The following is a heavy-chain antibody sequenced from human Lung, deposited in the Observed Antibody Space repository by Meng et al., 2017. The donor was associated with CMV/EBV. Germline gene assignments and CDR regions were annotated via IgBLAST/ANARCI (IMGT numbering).Heavy chain of an antibody. CDR2: INPSNGGT. D-gene: IGHD5-24*01. V-gene: IGHV1-2*02. CDR1: GGTFSGYI. Sequence: ASVXVSXKASGGTFSGYIISWVRQAPGQGLEWMGWINPSNGGTKYVQKFQGRVTMTRDTSINTAYMELSRLTSDDTAVYYCARVRWQQLAYDAFDIWGQGTMVTVSS. J-gene: IGHJ3*02. CDR3: ARVRWQQLAYDAFDI.